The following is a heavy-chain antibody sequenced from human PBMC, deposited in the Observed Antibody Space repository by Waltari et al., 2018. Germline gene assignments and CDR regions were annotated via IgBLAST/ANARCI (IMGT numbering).Heavy chain of an antibody. D-gene: IGHD3-10*01. Sequence: EVQLVESGGGLVQPGGSLRLSCAASGFTFSSYEMNWVRQAPGKGLEWVSYISSSGSTIYYADSVKGRFTISRDNAKNSLYLQMNSLRAEDTAVYYCASSYYGSGTMGYWGQGTLVTVSS. CDR2: ISSSGSTI. CDR1: GFTFSSYE. J-gene: IGHJ4*02. V-gene: IGHV3-48*03. CDR3: ASSYYGSGTMGY.